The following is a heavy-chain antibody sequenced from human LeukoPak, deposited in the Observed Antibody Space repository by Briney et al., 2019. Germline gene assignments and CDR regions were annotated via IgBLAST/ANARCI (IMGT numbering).Heavy chain of an antibody. J-gene: IGHJ4*02. V-gene: IGHV4-4*02. CDR1: GGSISSSNW. Sequence: TSETLSLTCAVSGGSISSSNWWSWVRQPPGKGLEWIGEIYHSGSTNYNPSLKSRVTISVDKSKNQFSLKLSSVTAADTAVYYCARVVGDGYNSHFDYWGQGTLVTVSS. CDR2: IYHSGST. CDR3: ARVVGDGYNSHFDY. D-gene: IGHD5-24*01.